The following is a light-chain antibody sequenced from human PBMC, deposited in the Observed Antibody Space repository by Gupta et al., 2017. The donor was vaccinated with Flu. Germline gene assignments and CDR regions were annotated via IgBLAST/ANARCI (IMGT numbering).Light chain of an antibody. CDR2: DAS. CDR3: QHRDSTLIT. V-gene: IGKV1-39*01. CDR1: QRISSY. Sequence: DIHMTESASSLSASVGDRVTITCRASQRISSYLDWYQQKPGKAPKLLIYDASRGKSGVPSRFSGSGSGTDFTLTISRLQPEDFANYYCQHRDSTLITFGRGTKVDIK. J-gene: IGKJ4*01.